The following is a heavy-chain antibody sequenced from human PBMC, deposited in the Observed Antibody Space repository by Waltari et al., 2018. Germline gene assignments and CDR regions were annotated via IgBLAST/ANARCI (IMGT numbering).Heavy chain of an antibody. J-gene: IGHJ2*01. CDR3: AKALTGDWYFDL. V-gene: IGHV3-23*01. Sequence: EVQLLESGGGLVQPGGSLRLSCAASGFTFSSYAMSWVRQAPGKGLEWVSAISGSGGSTYYADSVKGRFTISRDNTKNTLYLQMNSLRAEDTAVYYCAKALTGDWYFDLWGRGTLVTVSS. CDR2: ISGSGGST. CDR1: GFTFSSYA. D-gene: IGHD7-27*01.